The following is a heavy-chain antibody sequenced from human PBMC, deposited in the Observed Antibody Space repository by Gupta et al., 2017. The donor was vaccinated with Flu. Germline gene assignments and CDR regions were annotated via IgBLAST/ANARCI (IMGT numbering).Heavy chain of an antibody. V-gene: IGHV1-2*04. CDR1: GYTFTGYY. CDR2: INPNSGGT. CDR3: AKADTSVGEITMINSYFDY. Sequence: QVQLVQSGAEVKKPGASVKVSCKASGYTFTGYYMHWVRQAPGQGLEWMGWINPNSGGTNYAQKFQGWVTMTRDTSISTAYMELSRLRSDDTAVYYCAKADTSVGEITMINSYFDYWGQGTLVTVSS. J-gene: IGHJ4*02. D-gene: IGHD3-22*01.